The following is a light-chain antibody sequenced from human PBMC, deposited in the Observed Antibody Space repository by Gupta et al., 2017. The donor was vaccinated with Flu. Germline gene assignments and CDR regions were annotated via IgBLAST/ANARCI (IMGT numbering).Light chain of an antibody. V-gene: IGKV2D-29*01. CDR3: MQSRSFRT. J-gene: IGKJ1*01. Sequence: DIVMTQTPLSLSVTPGQAASISCMSSQSLLHSNGMTYFFWYVQKPGQPPQVLIYEVSKRFYGVPDRFSGSGSGKDFTLHSSRGEAEDVGTYYGMQSRSFRTFGQGTKMEIK. CDR2: EVS. CDR1: QSLLHSNGMTY.